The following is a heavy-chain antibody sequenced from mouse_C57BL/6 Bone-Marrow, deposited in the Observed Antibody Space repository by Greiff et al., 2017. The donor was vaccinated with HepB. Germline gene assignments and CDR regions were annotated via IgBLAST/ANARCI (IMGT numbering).Heavy chain of an antibody. V-gene: IGHV5-16*01. CDR1: GFTFSDYY. D-gene: IGHD2-3*01. Sequence: DVKLVESEGGLVQPGSSMKLSCTASGFTFSDYYMAWVRQVPEKGLEWVANINYDGSSTYYLDSLKSRFIISRDNAKNILYLQMSSLKSEDTATYYCARVGDGGAMDYWGQGTSVTVSS. CDR3: ARVGDGGAMDY. CDR2: INYDGSST. J-gene: IGHJ4*01.